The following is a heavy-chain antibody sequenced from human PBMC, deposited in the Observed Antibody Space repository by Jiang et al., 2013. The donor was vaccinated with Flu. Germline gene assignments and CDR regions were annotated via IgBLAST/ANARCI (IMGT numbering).Heavy chain of an antibody. CDR1: GGTFSSYA. CDR2: IIPSLGIA. V-gene: IGHV1-69*04. D-gene: IGHD3-9*01. J-gene: IGHJ6*02. Sequence: SSVKVSCEASGGTFSSYAISWVRQAPGQGLEWLGRIIPSLGIANYAQNFQDRVTVIADKSTGAAYMEVRSLRSEDTAVYYCARVIRLTPQMYYDILTGYSDVWGQGTTVTVSS. CDR3: ARVIRLTPQMYYDILTGYSDV.